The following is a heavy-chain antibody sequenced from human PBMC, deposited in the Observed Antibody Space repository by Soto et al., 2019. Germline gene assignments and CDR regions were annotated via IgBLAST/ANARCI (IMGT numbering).Heavy chain of an antibody. V-gene: IGHV2-5*01. CDR3: DTRRNYYYGMDV. CDR2: IYWNDDK. J-gene: IGHJ6*02. CDR1: GFSLSTSGVG. Sequence: SGPTLVNPTQTLTLTCTFSGFSLSTSGVGVGWIRQPPGKALEWLALIYWNDDKRYSPSLKSRLTITKDTSKNQVVLTMTNMDPVETAKYYCDTRRNYYYGMDVWGQGTTATVPS.